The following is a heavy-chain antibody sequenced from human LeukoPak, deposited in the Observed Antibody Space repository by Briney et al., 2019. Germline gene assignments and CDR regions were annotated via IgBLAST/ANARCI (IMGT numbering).Heavy chain of an antibody. J-gene: IGHJ4*02. CDR1: GFTFSSYS. D-gene: IGHD2-21*02. CDR2: ISSSSSTI. CDR3: AKDIATCGGDCYIVRGFDY. V-gene: IGHV3-48*04. Sequence: GGSLRLSCAASGFTFSSYSMNWVRQAPGKGLEWVSYISSSSSTIYYADSVKGRFTISRDNAKNSLYLQMNSLRAEDTALYYCAKDIATCGGDCYIVRGFDYWGQGTLVTVSS.